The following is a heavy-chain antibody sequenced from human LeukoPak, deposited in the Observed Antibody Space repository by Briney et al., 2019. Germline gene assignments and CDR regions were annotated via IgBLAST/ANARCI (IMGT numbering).Heavy chain of an antibody. CDR2: IRTKTHKYAT. Sequence: PGGSLRLSCAGSGFTFSGSAMHWVRLTSGKGLEWLGYIRTKTHKYATLYAASVKGRFTISRDDSKNTAYLQMKSLKTEDTAVYCTRHRYGDSGGDFDYWGQGTRVTVSS. J-gene: IGHJ4*02. CDR1: GFTFSGSA. CDR3: TRHRYGDSGGDFDY. D-gene: IGHD5-18*01. V-gene: IGHV3-73*01.